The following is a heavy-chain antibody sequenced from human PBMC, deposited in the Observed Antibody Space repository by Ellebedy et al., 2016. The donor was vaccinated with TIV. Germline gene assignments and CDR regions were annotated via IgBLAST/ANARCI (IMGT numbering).Heavy chain of an antibody. CDR3: ARRGATVQSGYYLDY. CDR2: IYHSGST. CDR1: GYSISSGYY. Sequence: MPGGSLRLSCTVSGYSISSGYYWGWIRQPPGKGLEWIGSIYHSGSTYYNPSLKSRVTISVNTSKNQLSLKLNSVTAANTAVYYCARRGATVQSGYYLDYWGQGTLVTVSS. D-gene: IGHD4-17*01. J-gene: IGHJ4*02. V-gene: IGHV4-38-2*02.